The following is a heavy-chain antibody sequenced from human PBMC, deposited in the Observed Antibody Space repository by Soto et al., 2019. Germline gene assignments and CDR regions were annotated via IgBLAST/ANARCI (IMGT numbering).Heavy chain of an antibody. D-gene: IGHD5-12*01. CDR3: ASRSGYDFHYYYGMDV. Sequence: PGESLKISCKGSGYSFTSYWISWVRQMPGKGLEWVGRIDPSDSYTNYSPSFQGHVTISADKSISTAYLQWSSLKASDTAMYYCASRSGYDFHYYYGMDVWGQGTTVTVSS. CDR1: GYSFTSYW. V-gene: IGHV5-10-1*01. J-gene: IGHJ6*02. CDR2: IDPSDSYT.